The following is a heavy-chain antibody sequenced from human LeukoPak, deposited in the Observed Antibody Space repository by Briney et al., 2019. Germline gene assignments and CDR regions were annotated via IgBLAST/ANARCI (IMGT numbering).Heavy chain of an antibody. CDR1: GFTFSDYY. CDR3: AKGFRSMYPDY. Sequence: GSLRLSCAASGFTFSDYYMSWIRQAPGKGLEWISYISHRVSDVQYADSVKGRFTISRDNSKNTLYLQMNSLRAEDTAVYYCAKGFRSMYPDYWGQGTLVTVSS. V-gene: IGHV3-11*01. CDR2: ISHRVSDV. J-gene: IGHJ4*02. D-gene: IGHD2/OR15-2a*01.